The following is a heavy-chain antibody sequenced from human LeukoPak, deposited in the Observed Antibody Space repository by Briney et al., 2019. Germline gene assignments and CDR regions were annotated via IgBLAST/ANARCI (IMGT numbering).Heavy chain of an antibody. CDR2: IYYSGST. CDR3: ARDGRGDCSGGSCYHYYGMDV. D-gene: IGHD2-15*01. J-gene: IGHJ6*04. V-gene: IGHV4-59*01. Sequence: SETLSLTCTVSGGSISSYYWSWIRQPPGKGLEWIGYIYYSGSTNYNPSLKSRVTISVDTSKNQFSLKLSSVTAADTAVYYCARDGRGDCSGGSCYHYYGMDVWGKGTTVTVSS. CDR1: GGSISSYY.